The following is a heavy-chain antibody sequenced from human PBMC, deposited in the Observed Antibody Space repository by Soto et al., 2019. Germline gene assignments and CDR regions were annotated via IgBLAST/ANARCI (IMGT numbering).Heavy chain of an antibody. CDR1: GGSISSYY. Sequence: PSETLSLTCTVSGGSISSYYWGWIRQPPGKGLEWIGSIYYSGSTYYNPSLKSRVTISVDTSKNQFSLKLSSVTAADTAVYYCASVTYVWGSYLNWYFDLWGGGTLVTVSS. V-gene: IGHV4-39*01. CDR3: ASVTYVWGSYLNWYFDL. D-gene: IGHD3-16*02. CDR2: IYYSGST. J-gene: IGHJ2*01.